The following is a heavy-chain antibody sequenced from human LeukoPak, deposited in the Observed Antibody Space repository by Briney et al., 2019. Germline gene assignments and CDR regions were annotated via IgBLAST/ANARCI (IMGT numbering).Heavy chain of an antibody. Sequence: PGGSLRLSCAASGFTVSSNYMSWVRQAPGKGLEWVPVIYSGGSTYYADSVKGRFTISRHNSKNTLYLQMNSLRAEDTAVYYCARVVRAYDAEYFQHWGQGTLVTVSS. CDR1: GFTVSSNY. V-gene: IGHV3-53*04. J-gene: IGHJ1*01. CDR3: ARVVRAYDAEYFQH. CDR2: IYSGGST. D-gene: IGHD3-3*01.